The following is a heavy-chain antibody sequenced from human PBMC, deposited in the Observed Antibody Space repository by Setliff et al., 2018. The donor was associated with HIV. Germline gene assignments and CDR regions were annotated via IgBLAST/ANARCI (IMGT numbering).Heavy chain of an antibody. Sequence: PSETLSLTCAVYGVSFSGYYWSWIRQPPGKGLEWIGEINHRGITNYSPSPKSRVTISVDTSKNQFSLKLRSVTAADTAVYYCARVVWMAEAGTIDYCYYGMDIWGQGTTVTVSS. D-gene: IGHD6-13*01. J-gene: IGHJ6*02. CDR1: GVSFSGYY. CDR2: INHRGIT. V-gene: IGHV4-34*01. CDR3: ARVVWMAEAGTIDYCYYGMDI.